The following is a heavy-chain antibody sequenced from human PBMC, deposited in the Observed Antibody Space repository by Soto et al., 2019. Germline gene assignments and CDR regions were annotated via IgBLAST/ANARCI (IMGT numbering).Heavy chain of an antibody. J-gene: IGHJ3*02. CDR3: ARISNYYGSGSHAFDI. Sequence: QLQLQESGPGLVKPSETLSLTCTVSGGSISSSSYYWGWIRQPPGKGLEWIGSIYYSGSTYYNPSLKSRVTISVDTSKYQFSLKLSSVTAADTAVYYCARISNYYGSGSHAFDIWGQGTMVTVSS. CDR1: GGSISSSSYY. CDR2: IYYSGST. V-gene: IGHV4-39*01. D-gene: IGHD3-10*01.